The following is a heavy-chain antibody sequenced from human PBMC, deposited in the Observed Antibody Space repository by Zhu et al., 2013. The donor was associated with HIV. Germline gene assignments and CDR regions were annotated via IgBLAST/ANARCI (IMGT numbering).Heavy chain of an antibody. Sequence: QVQLVQSGAEVKKPGSSVKVSCRASGGSFSSYAISWVRQAPGQGLEWMGWIIPIFGIANYAQRFQGRVTITADKSTSTVYMELSSLRSDDTALYYCARERGTGKYGGTLDYWGQGTLVTVSS. CDR2: IIPIFGIA. J-gene: IGHJ4*02. V-gene: IGHV1-69*04. D-gene: IGHD3-16*01. CDR3: ARERGTGKYGGTLDY. CDR1: GGSFSSYA.